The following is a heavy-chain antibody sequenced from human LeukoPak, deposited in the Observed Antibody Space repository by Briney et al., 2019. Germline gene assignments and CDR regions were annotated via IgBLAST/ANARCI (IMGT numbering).Heavy chain of an antibody. CDR1: GFTFSDCY. CDR3: ARDPFGKYYYYYGMDV. V-gene: IGHV3-11*01. CDR2: ISSSGSTI. Sequence: GGSLRLSCAASGFTFSDCYMSWIRQAPGKGLEWVSYISSSGSTIYYADSVKGRFTISRDNAKNSLYLRMNSLRAEDTAVYYCARDPFGKYYYYYGMDVWGQGTTVTVSS. D-gene: IGHD1-14*01. J-gene: IGHJ6*02.